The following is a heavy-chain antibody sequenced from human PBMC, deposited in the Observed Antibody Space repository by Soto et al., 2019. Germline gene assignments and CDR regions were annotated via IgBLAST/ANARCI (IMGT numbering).Heavy chain of an antibody. D-gene: IGHD3-10*01. CDR3: ARGEVRGPFDI. V-gene: IGHV4-30-4*01. J-gene: IGHJ3*02. CDR1: GGSMNSHDYY. Sequence: PSEPLSLTCTVSGGSMNSHDYYWSWIRQPPGKGLEWIGYIHNSGSTYYNPSLKSRLTISSDMSKNQFSLRLNSVTAADTALYFCARGEVRGPFDIWGQGTKVTVSS. CDR2: IHNSGST.